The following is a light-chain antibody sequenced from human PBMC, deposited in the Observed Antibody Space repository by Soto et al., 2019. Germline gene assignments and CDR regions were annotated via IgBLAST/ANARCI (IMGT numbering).Light chain of an antibody. CDR1: QSVSSSY. J-gene: IGKJ2*01. V-gene: IGKV3-20*01. CDR2: GAS. Sequence: EIVLTQSPGTLSLSPGERATLSCRASQSVSSSYLAWYQQKPGQAPRLLIYGASSRATGIPDRFSGSGSGTDFTLTISRLEPADFAVYYCQQYGSSPPTYTFGQGTKLEI. CDR3: QQYGSSPPTYT.